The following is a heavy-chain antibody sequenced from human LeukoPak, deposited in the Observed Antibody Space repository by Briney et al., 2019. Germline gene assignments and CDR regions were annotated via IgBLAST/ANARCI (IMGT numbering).Heavy chain of an antibody. CDR2: ISAYNGNT. V-gene: IGHV1-18*01. D-gene: IGHD6-13*01. CDR1: GYTFTSYG. J-gene: IGHJ4*02. Sequence: ASVKVSCKASGYTFTSYGISWVRQAPGQGLEWMGWISAYNGNTNYAQKFQGRVTMTRDTPTSTVYMEMSSLRSEDTAVYYCARGGTVSTTWYPYDYWGQGTLLTVSS. CDR3: ARGGTVSTTWYPYDY.